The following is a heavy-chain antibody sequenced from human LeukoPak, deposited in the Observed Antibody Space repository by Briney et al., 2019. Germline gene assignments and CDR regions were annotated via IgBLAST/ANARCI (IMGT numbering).Heavy chain of an antibody. Sequence: GGSLRLSCASSGSTFSSYEMNWVRQAPGKGLELVSYISDSGSSIYLADSVKGRFTISRDNAKNSLYLQMNGLRDEDTAVYYCTRRLPYYGMDGWGQGTTVTVSS. CDR3: TRRLPYYGMDG. CDR2: ISDSGSSI. CDR1: GSTFSSYE. V-gene: IGHV3-48*03. J-gene: IGHJ6*02.